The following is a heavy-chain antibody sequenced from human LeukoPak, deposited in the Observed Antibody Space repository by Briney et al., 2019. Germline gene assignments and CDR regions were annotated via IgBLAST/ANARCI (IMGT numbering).Heavy chain of an antibody. D-gene: IGHD6-13*01. Sequence: GGSLRLSCAASEFTFSSYRMDWVRQAPGKGLEWVASISSGSIEMYYADAVKGRFTISRDNAKNSLYLQMSSLRGEDTAVYYCARGGYSHYDYWGPGTLVTVSS. CDR2: ISSGSIEM. V-gene: IGHV3-21*01. CDR1: EFTFSSYR. J-gene: IGHJ4*02. CDR3: ARGGYSHYDY.